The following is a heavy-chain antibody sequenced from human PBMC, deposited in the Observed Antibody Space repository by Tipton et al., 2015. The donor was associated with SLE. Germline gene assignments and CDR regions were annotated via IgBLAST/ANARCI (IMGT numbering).Heavy chain of an antibody. D-gene: IGHD5-12*01. V-gene: IGHV4-34*01. Sequence: TLSLTCAVYGGSFSGYHWTWIRQPPGQGLEWIGSIDYSGRTYYTPSLKSQLTISVDTSENQFSLKLNSVTAADTAFYYCARRTSGYAPVYWGQGTLVTVSS. CDR1: GGSFSGYH. J-gene: IGHJ4*02. CDR2: IDYSGRT. CDR3: ARRTSGYAPVY.